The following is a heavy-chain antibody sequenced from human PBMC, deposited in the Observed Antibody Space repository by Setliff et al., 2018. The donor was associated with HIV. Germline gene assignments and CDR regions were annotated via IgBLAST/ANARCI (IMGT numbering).Heavy chain of an antibody. D-gene: IGHD1-1*01. J-gene: IGHJ6*03. CDR1: GFTFSSYA. CDR3: AKSTGTTPSLLYMDV. CDR2: LRFDGSNQ. Sequence: HPGGSLRLSCEASGFTFSSYAMHWVRQAPGKGLEWVAFLRFDGSNQYYADSVKGRFTISRDNSRNTLYLQMNSLRAEDTAVYYCAKSTGTTPSLLYMDVWGKGTTVTVSS. V-gene: IGHV3-30*02.